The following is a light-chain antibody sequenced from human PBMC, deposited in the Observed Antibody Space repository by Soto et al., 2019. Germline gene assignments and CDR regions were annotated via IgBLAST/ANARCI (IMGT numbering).Light chain of an antibody. J-gene: IGKJ1*01. Sequence: EIVLTQSPGTLSLSPGERATLSCRASQSVSSSYLAWYQQKPGQPPRLLIYGASSRATGIPDRFSGGGSGTEFTLTITSLQSEDFAVYYCQQRSNWPRTFGQGTKVDI. CDR3: QQRSNWPRT. V-gene: IGKV3D-20*02. CDR2: GAS. CDR1: QSVSSSY.